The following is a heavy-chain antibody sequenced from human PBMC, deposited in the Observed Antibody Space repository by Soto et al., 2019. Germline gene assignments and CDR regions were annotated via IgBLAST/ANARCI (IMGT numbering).Heavy chain of an antibody. Sequence: QRQPQESGSGLVKPSQTLSLTCAVSGGSISSGGYSWSWIRQPPGKGLEWIGYTYHSGSTYYNPSLKSRVTISIDRSKNKFSLKLSSVTAADTAVYYCARGPPFHWGQGTLVTVSS. J-gene: IGHJ4*02. V-gene: IGHV4-30-2*01. CDR1: GGSISSGGYS. CDR3: ARGPPFH. CDR2: TYHSGST. D-gene: IGHD3-16*01.